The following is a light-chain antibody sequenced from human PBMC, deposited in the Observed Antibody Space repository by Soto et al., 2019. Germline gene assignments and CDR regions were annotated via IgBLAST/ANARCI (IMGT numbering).Light chain of an antibody. Sequence: QSVLTQPRSVSGSPGQSVTIACTGASSDVGGFKYVSWYQQHPGKAPKLMLYDVNKRPSGVPDRFSGSKSGNTASLTISGLQAEDETDYYCCSSAGNYTFVFGTGTKVTVL. CDR2: DVN. CDR3: CSSAGNYTFV. V-gene: IGLV2-11*01. J-gene: IGLJ1*01. CDR1: SSDVGGFKY.